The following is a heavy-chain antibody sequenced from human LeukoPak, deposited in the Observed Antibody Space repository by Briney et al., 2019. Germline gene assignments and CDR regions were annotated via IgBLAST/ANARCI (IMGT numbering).Heavy chain of an antibody. D-gene: IGHD1-7*01. J-gene: IGHJ4*02. CDR3: ARHGNTAMGDY. CDR2: IYYSGST. Sequence: SETLSLTCAVYGGSFSGYYWSWIRQPPGKGLEWIGSIYYSGSTYYNPSLKSRVTISVDTSKNQFSLKLSSVTAADTAVYYCARHGNTAMGDYWGQGTLVTVSS. CDR1: GGSFSGYY. V-gene: IGHV4-34*01.